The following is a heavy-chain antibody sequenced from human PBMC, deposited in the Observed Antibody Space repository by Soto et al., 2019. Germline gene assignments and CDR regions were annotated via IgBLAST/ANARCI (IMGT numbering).Heavy chain of an antibody. CDR1: GGSISSGGYS. CDR2: IYHSGST. CDR3: ARGTVTTNYYYGTDV. Sequence: SETLSLTCAVSGGSISSGGYSWSWIRQPPGKGLEWIGYIYHSGSTYYNPSLKSRVTISVDRSKNQFSLKLSSVTAADTAVYYCARGTVTTNYYYGTDVWGQGTTVTVSS. V-gene: IGHV4-30-2*01. D-gene: IGHD4-4*01. J-gene: IGHJ6*02.